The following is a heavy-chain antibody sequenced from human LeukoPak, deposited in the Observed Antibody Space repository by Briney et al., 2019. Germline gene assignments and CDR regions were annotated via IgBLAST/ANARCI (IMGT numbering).Heavy chain of an antibody. CDR2: IYYGGST. CDR3: AHFRGGSFDF. V-gene: IGHV4-39*01. Sequence: SETLSLTCTVSGGSISSSNYYWGWIRQPPGKGLEWIGSIYYGGSTYYNPSLKSRVTISVDTSKNQFSLKLSSVTAADTAVYYCAHFRGGSFDFWGQGTMVTVSS. J-gene: IGHJ3*01. CDR1: GGSISSSNYY. D-gene: IGHD3-16*01.